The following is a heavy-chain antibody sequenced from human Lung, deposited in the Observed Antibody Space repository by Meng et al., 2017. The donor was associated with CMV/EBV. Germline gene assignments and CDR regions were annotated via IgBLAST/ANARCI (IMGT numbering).Heavy chain of an antibody. CDR3: ARQRPVLDAFDI. V-gene: IGHV4-39*01. CDR1: GGSISSSSYY. D-gene: IGHD3-3*01. Sequence: GSLRLXCTVSGGSISSSSYYWGWIRQPPGKGLEWIGSIYYSGSTYYNPSLKSRVTISVDTSKNQFSLKLSSVTAADTAVYYCARQRPVLDAFDIWGQGPMVTVSS. CDR2: IYYSGST. J-gene: IGHJ3*02.